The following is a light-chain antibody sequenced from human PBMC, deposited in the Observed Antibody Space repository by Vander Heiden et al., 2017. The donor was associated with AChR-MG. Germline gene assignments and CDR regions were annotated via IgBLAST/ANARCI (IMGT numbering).Light chain of an antibody. Sequence: AIRMSPSPSSFSASTGDRVTITCRPSPGVSSSSAWYQQKPGKAPKLLIYAAPTLQMGVPSSCSGSGSGTDFTLTSSCLQAEDFSTYYGQHNYSYPITFGGGTKLEIK. CDR1: PGVSSS. V-gene: IGKV1-8*01. J-gene: IGKJ4*01. CDR3: QHNYSYPIT. CDR2: AAP.